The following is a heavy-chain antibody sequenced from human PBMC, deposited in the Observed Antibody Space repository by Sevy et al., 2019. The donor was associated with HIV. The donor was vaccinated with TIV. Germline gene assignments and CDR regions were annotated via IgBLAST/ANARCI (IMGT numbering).Heavy chain of an antibody. D-gene: IGHD3-16*01. CDR1: GFSFSRYD. CDR2: ISFDGDNK. J-gene: IGHJ6*02. V-gene: IGHV3-30*18. CDR3: AKGLSSIYPYSMDV. Sequence: GGSLRLSCEASGFSFSRYDMHWVRQVAGKGLEWVAVISFDGDNKYYSDSVRGRFAISRDNSENTMHLQMNNLRLDDTAVYYCAKGLSSIYPYSMDVWGQRTTVTVSS.